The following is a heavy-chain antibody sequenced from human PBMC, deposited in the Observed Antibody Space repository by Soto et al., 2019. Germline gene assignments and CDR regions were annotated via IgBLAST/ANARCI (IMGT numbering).Heavy chain of an antibody. CDR3: AHSDGIVVVPAAWFDP. Sequence: SGPTLVKPTQTLTLTCTFSGFSLSTSGVGVGWIRQPPGKALEWLALIYWDDDKRYSPSLKSRLTITKDTSKNQVVLTMTNMDPVDTATYYCAHSDGIVVVPAAWFDPWGQGTLVTVSS. V-gene: IGHV2-5*02. D-gene: IGHD2-2*01. CDR1: GFSLSTSGVG. CDR2: IYWDDDK. J-gene: IGHJ5*02.